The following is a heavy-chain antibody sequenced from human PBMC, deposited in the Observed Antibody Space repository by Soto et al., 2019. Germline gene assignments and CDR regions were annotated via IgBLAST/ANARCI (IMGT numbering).Heavy chain of an antibody. D-gene: IGHD1-26*01. J-gene: IGHJ4*02. CDR3: AKDQTSVGATFDY. V-gene: IGHV3-30*18. CDR1: GFTFRSYG. CDR2: ISYDGSNK. Sequence: GGSRRLSWAASGFTFRSYGMHWVRQAPGKGLEWVAVISYDGSNKYYADSVKGRFTISRDNSKNTLYLQMSSLRAEDTAVYYCAKDQTSVGATFDYWGQGTLVTVSS.